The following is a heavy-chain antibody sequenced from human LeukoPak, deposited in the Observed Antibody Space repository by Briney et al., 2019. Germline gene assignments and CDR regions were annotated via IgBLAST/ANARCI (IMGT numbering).Heavy chain of an antibody. CDR1: GASISGSGYY. D-gene: IGHD3-10*01. CDR3: ASVRRGFGESSKYYAYYYMGV. CDR2: IYSSGST. Sequence: SETLSLTCTVSGASISGSGYYWGWIRQPPGKGLEWIGSIYSSGSTYYNPSLKSRVTISLDTSKNQFSLKLSSVTAADTAVYYCASVRRGFGESSKYYAYYYMGVWGKGTTVTISS. J-gene: IGHJ6*03. V-gene: IGHV4-39*01.